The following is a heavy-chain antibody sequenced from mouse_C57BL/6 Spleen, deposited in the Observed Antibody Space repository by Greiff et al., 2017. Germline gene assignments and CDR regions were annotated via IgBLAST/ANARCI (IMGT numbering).Heavy chain of an antibody. CDR3: TPYDYDEDFGY. D-gene: IGHD2-4*01. V-gene: IGHV6-3*01. Sequence: EVKLVESGGGLVQPGGSMKLSCVASGFTFSNYWMNWVRQSPEKGLEWVAQIRLKSDNYATHYAESVKGKFTISRDVSKSSVYLQMNNLRAEDTGINYCTPYDYDEDFGYWGKGTTLTVSS. CDR1: GFTFSNYW. J-gene: IGHJ2*01. CDR2: IRLKSDNYAT.